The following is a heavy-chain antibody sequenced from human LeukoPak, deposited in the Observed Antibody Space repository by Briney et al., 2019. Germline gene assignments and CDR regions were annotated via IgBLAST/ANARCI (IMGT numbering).Heavy chain of an antibody. Sequence: ETLSLTCTVSGGSISSYYWSWIRQPPGKGLEWVGRIKSETDGGTTDYAAPVKGRFTISRDDSKNTLYLQMNSLKTEDTAVYYCTTETCSSTSCLDYWGQGTLVTVPS. CDR2: IKSETDGGTT. J-gene: IGHJ4*02. V-gene: IGHV3-15*01. CDR3: TTETCSSTSCLDY. CDR1: GGSISSYY. D-gene: IGHD2-2*01.